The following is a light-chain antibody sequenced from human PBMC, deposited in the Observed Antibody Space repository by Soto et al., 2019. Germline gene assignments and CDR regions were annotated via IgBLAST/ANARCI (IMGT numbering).Light chain of an antibody. Sequence: DIQMTQSPSAMSASVGERVTITCRASQGISNYLAWFQQKPGKVPKRLIYGASSLQGGVPSRFSGSGSGTEFTLTISSLQPEDFATYYCLQHNSYPLTFGGGTKV. V-gene: IGKV1-17*03. CDR3: LQHNSYPLT. CDR2: GAS. J-gene: IGKJ4*01. CDR1: QGISNY.